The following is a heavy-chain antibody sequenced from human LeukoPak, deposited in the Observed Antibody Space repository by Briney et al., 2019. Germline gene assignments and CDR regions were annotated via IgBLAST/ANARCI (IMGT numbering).Heavy chain of an antibody. CDR1: GGLISSTTYY. CDR2: LYYNGIT. J-gene: IGHJ4*02. V-gene: IGHV4-39*01. D-gene: IGHD6-19*01. Sequence: DPLSFTCAVSGGLISSTTYYWAWMRQPPGKGLEWIVGLYYNGITYYNASLRSRVSISVDTSKNQFSQRLNSLNAPDTAVYYCARQPTVNRGAVGSNFDCWGQGTLATLSA. CDR3: ARQPTVNRGAVGSNFDC.